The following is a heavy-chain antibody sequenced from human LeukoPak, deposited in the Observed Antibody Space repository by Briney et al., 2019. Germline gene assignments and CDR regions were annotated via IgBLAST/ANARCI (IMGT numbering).Heavy chain of an antibody. CDR2: ISVNGGTT. D-gene: IGHD4-17*01. V-gene: IGHV3-23*01. Sequence: GGSLRLSSAASEFTLSSYAMSWVRQAPGKGLEWVSGISVNGGTTYYADSVKGRFTISRDNSKNTLYLQMNSLRAEDTAVYYCAKVDYGDYTAFDYWGQGTLVTVSS. CDR1: EFTLSSYA. J-gene: IGHJ4*02. CDR3: AKVDYGDYTAFDY.